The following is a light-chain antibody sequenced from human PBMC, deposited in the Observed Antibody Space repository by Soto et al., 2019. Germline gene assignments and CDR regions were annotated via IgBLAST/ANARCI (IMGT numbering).Light chain of an antibody. Sequence: QSVLTQPPSASGTPGQRVTISCSGSSSNIGSNTVNWYQQLPGTAPKLLIYSNNQRPSGVLDRFSGSRSGTSASPAISGPQSEDEGDYYCCAWEYSLNCTGVFGGGTKLTVL. CDR1: SSNIGSNT. CDR3: CAWEYSLNCTGV. V-gene: IGLV1-44*01. J-gene: IGLJ3*02. CDR2: SNN.